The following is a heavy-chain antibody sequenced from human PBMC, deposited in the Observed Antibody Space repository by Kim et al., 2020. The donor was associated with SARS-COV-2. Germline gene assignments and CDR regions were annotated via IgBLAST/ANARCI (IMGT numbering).Heavy chain of an antibody. D-gene: IGHD3-16*01. V-gene: IGHV1-3*01. CDR3: ARDLHSYGEDY. Sequence: ASVKVSCKASGYTFTSYSMHWVRQAPGQRLEWMGWLNPANGNTKYAQNFQGRVTITRDTSANTAFMELSSLRSEDTAVYYCARDLHSYGEDYWGQGTLVT. CDR1: GYTFTSYS. CDR2: LNPANGNT. J-gene: IGHJ4*02.